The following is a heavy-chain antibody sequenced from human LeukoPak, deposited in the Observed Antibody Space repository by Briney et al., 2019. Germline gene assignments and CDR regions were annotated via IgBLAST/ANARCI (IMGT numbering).Heavy chain of an antibody. J-gene: IGHJ3*02. CDR2: IYYSGST. CDR1: GGSISSYY. D-gene: IGHD5-18*01. CDR3: ARHPRSRYNYGFDAFHI. V-gene: IGHV4-59*08. Sequence: SETLSLTCTVSGGSISSYYWSWIRQPPGKGLEWIGYIYYSGSTNYNPSLKSRVTISVDTSKNQFSLKLSSVTAADTAGYYCARHPRSRYNYGFDAFHIWGQGTMVTVSS.